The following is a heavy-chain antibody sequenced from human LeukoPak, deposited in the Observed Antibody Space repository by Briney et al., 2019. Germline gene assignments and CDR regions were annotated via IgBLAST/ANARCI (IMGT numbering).Heavy chain of an antibody. V-gene: IGHV4-34*01. Sequence: PSETLSLTCAVYGGSFSGYYWSWIRQPPGKGLEWIGEINHSGSTNYNPSLKSRVTISVDTSKNQFSLKLSSVTAADTAVYYCATANVLLWFGELSKTAYFDYWGQGTLVTVSS. CDR3: ATANVLLWFGELSKTAYFDY. J-gene: IGHJ4*02. D-gene: IGHD3-10*01. CDR2: INHSGST. CDR1: GGSFSGYY.